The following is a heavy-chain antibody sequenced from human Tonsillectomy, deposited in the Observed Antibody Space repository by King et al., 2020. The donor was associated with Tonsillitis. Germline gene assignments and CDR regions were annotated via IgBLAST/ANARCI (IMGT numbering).Heavy chain of an antibody. CDR3: ARDVGGYSYAGYFDY. J-gene: IGHJ4*02. CDR2: IKQQGSEK. Sequence: VQLVESGGGLVQPGGALRISCAASGFTFSSYWMSWVRQAPGEGLEWVANIKQQGSEKNYVDSVKGRFTISRDNAKNSLYLQMNSLRAEETAVYYCARDVGGYSYAGYFDYWGQGTLVTVSS. CDR1: GFTFSSYW. V-gene: IGHV3-7*03. D-gene: IGHD5-18*01.